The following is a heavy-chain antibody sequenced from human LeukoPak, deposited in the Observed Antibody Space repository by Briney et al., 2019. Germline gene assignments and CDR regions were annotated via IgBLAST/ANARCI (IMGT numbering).Heavy chain of an antibody. Sequence: GASVKVSCKASGYTFTSYAMHWVRQAPGQRLEWMGWINAGNGNTKYSQKFQGRVTITRDTSASTAYMELSSLRSEGTAVYYCASPSSGAAPSPAYYYYGMDVWGQGTTVTVSS. CDR3: ASPSSGAAPSPAYYYYGMDV. V-gene: IGHV1-3*01. CDR1: GYTFTSYA. CDR2: INAGNGNT. D-gene: IGHD6-13*01. J-gene: IGHJ6*02.